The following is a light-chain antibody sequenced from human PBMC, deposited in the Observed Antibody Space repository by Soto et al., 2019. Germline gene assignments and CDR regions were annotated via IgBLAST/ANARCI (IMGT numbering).Light chain of an antibody. CDR1: QTISSW. J-gene: IGKJ4*01. CDR3: QQYNSYPVT. Sequence: DIQMTQSPSTLSGSVGDRFTITCRASQTISSWLAWYQQKPGKAPKLLIYKASTLKSGVPSRFSGSGSGTEFTLTISSLQPDDFATYYCQQYNSYPVTFGGGTKVDIK. CDR2: KAS. V-gene: IGKV1-5*03.